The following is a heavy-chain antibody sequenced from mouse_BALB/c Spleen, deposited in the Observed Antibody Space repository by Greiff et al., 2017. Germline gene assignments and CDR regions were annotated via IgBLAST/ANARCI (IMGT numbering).Heavy chain of an antibody. J-gene: IGHJ4*01. CDR1: GFSLTSYG. Sequence: EVKLMESGPGLVAPSQSLSITCTVSGFSLTSYGVHWVRQTPDKRLEWVATISSGGSYTYYPDSVKGRFTISRDNAKNTLYLQMSSLKSEDTAMYYCARLSTDYAMDYWGQGTSVTVSS. CDR3: ARLSTDYAMDY. V-gene: IGHV5-6*03. CDR2: ISSGGSYT.